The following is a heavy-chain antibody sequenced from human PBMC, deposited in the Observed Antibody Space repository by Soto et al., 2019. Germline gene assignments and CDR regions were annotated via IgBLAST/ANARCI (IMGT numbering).Heavy chain of an antibody. CDR3: ARAGGSGWSLDF. Sequence: QVYLVESGGGLVKPGGSLRLSCEASVFTFSDYYMTWIRQAPGKGLEWVAHIGSSGSTINHADSVKGRFTISRDNAKNSLYLQMNSLRDDDTAVYYCARAGGSGWSLDFWGRGTLVTVSS. D-gene: IGHD6-19*01. CDR1: VFTFSDYY. J-gene: IGHJ4*02. CDR2: IGSSGSTI. V-gene: IGHV3-11*01.